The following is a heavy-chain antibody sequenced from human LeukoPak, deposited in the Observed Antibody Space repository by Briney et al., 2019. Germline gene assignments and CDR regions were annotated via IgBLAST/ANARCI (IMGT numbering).Heavy chain of an antibody. CDR2: ISYDGSNQ. CDR1: GFTFSRYG. V-gene: IGHV3-30*18. J-gene: IGHJ4*02. Sequence: PGRSLRLSCTVSGFTFSRYGMHWLRQAPGKGLEWVAGISYDGSNQHYGDSVKGRFTISRDNSKHTLYLQMNSLRGDDTAVYYCAKEGRRYFDYWGQGALVTVSS. CDR3: AKEGRRYFDY.